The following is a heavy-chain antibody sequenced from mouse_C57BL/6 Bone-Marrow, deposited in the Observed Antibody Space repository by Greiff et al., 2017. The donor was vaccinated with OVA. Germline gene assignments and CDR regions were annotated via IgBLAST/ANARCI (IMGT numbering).Heavy chain of an antibody. D-gene: IGHD2-5*01. CDR1: GFTFTDYY. V-gene: IGHV7-3*01. CDR2: IRNKANGYTT. J-gene: IGHJ4*01. CDR3: ARSFYSNDVDYYAMDY. Sequence: EVKLVESGGGLVQPGGSLSLSCAASGFTFTDYYMSWVRQPPGKALEWLGFIRNKANGYTTEYSASVKGRFTISRDNSQSILYLQMNALRAEDSATYYCARSFYSNDVDYYAMDYWGQGTSVTVSS.